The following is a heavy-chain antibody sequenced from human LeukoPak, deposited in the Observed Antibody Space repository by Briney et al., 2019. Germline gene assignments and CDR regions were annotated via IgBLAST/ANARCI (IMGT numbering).Heavy chain of an antibody. D-gene: IGHD2/OR15-2a*01. CDR3: AREPGHFRHAFDI. CDR2: ISSSSSYI. J-gene: IGHJ3*02. CDR1: GFTFSSYS. V-gene: IGHV3-21*01. Sequence: GGSLRLSCAASGFTFSSYSMNWVRQAPGKGLEWVSSISSSSSYIYYADSVKGRFTISRDNAKNSLYLQMNSLRAEDTAVYYCAREPGHFRHAFDIWGQGTMVTVSS.